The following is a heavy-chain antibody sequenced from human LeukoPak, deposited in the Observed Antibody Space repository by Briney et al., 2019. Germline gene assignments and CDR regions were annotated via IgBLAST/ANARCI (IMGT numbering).Heavy chain of an antibody. CDR3: ARVSRGIFLAADN. Sequence: SETLSLTCTVSGGSISIGDYYWSWIRQPRGKGLEWIGYIYYSGSTYYNPSLKSRVTISVDTSRNQFSLKLSSVTAADTAVYYCARVSRGIFLAADNWGQGTLVSVSS. J-gene: IGHJ4*02. CDR2: IYYSGST. V-gene: IGHV4-31*03. CDR1: GGSISIGDYY. D-gene: IGHD3-3*01.